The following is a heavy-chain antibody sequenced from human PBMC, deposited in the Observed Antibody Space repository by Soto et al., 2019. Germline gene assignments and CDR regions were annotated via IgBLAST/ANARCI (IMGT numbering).Heavy chain of an antibody. CDR1: GGSISSAGYY. CDR2: IYYSGIT. CDR3: AREAMASGPNDAFDI. V-gene: IGHV4-31*03. D-gene: IGHD2-8*01. J-gene: IGHJ3*02. Sequence: QVQLQESGPGLVKPSQTLSLTCTVSGGSISSAGYYWSWIRQHPGKGLEWIGYIYYSGITYYNPSLKSRVTISVDTSKNQFSLKLSSVTAADTAVYYCAREAMASGPNDAFDIWGQGTMVTVSS.